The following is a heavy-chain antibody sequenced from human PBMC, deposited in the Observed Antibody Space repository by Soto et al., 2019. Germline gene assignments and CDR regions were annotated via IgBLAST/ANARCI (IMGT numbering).Heavy chain of an antibody. CDR3: ARGYYDYVWGTTASYGMDV. CDR1: GFTVSRSY. Sequence: GRSLRLSCATSGFTVSRSYMSWVRQAPGKGLEWVSIIYSAGDTYYADSVKGRFSISRDNSKNTLYLQMNSLRAEDTAVYYCARGYYDYVWGTTASYGMDVWGQGTTVTVSS. J-gene: IGHJ6*02. D-gene: IGHD3-16*01. V-gene: IGHV3-53*01. CDR2: IYSAGDT.